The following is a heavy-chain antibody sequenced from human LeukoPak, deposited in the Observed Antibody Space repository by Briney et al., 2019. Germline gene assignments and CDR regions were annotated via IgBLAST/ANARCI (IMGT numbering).Heavy chain of an antibody. D-gene: IGHD6-13*01. V-gene: IGHV3-30-3*01. CDR2: ISYDGSNK. J-gene: IGHJ6*02. Sequence: PGRSLRLSCAASGFTFSSYAMHWVRQAPGKGLEWVAVISYDGSNKYYADSVKGRFTISRDNSKNTLYLQMNSLRAEDTAVYYCARDSSSWYGENYYYYYGMDVWGQGTTVTVSS. CDR1: GFTFSSYA. CDR3: ARDSSSWYGENYYYYYGMDV.